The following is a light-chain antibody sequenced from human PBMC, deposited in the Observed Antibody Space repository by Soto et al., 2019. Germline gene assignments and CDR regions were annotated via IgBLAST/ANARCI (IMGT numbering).Light chain of an antibody. Sequence: EIVLTQSPGTLSLSPGERATLSCRASQSVSSSYLAWYQQKPGQAPRLLIYGASSRATGIPDRFSGSGSGTDFTLIISRLESADFAVYYCQRYGRSPRTFGQGTKVEVK. CDR1: QSVSSSY. J-gene: IGKJ1*01. V-gene: IGKV3-20*01. CDR2: GAS. CDR3: QRYGRSPRT.